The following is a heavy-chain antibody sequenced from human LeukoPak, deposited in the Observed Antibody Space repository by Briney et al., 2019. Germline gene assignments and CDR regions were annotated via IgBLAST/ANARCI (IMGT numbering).Heavy chain of an antibody. V-gene: IGHV4-59*01. CDR2: IYYSGYT. D-gene: IGHD3-10*01. Sequence: SETLSLTCTVSGGSISSYYWSWIQQPPGKGLEWIGFIYYSGYTNCNPSLKSRVTISVDTSKNQFTLKLSSVTAADTAVYYCARTGTRGNWFDPWGQGTLVTVSS. J-gene: IGHJ5*02. CDR1: GGSISSYY. CDR3: ARTGTRGNWFDP.